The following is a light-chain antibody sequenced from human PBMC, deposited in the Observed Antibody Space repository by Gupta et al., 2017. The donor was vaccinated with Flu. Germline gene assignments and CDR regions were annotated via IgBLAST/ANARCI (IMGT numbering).Light chain of an antibody. CDR1: QSISSY. V-gene: IGKV1-39*01. Sequence: DIQMTQSPSSLSASVGDRVTITCRASQSISSYLNWYQQKPGKAPKLLIYAASSLQSGVPSRFSGSGSGTDFTLTISRLQPEDFATYYCQQSDSTLPTFGQGTRLEIK. J-gene: IGKJ5*01. CDR3: QQSDSTLPT. CDR2: AAS.